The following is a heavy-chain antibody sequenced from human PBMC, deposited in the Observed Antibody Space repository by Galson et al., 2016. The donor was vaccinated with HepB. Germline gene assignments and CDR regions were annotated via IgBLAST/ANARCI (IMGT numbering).Heavy chain of an antibody. CDR2: IYYSGST. CDR1: GGSIRSNTYY. CDR3: ARHSITSPANNKFDP. D-gene: IGHD1-1*01. J-gene: IGHJ5*02. V-gene: IGHV4-39*01. Sequence: SETLSLTCTVSGGSIRSNTYYWGWIRQSPGKGLEYIGTIYYSGSTYYNPSLKSRVTISVDTSSNRFSLNLKSVTAADTAVYYCARHSITSPANNKFDPWGQGTLVTVSS.